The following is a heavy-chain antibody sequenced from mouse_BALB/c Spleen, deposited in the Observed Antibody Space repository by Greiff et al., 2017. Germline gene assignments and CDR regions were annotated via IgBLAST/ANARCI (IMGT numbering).Heavy chain of an antibody. J-gene: IGHJ3*01. Sequence: EVKLMESGGGLVKPGGSLKLSCAASGFTFSDYYMYWVRQTPEKRLEWVATISDGGSYTYYPDSVKGRFTISRDNAKNNLYLQMSSLKSEDTAMYYCARDQPNYYGSSYGGFAYWGQGTLVTVSA. CDR3: ARDQPNYYGSSYGGFAY. CDR2: ISDGGSYT. CDR1: GFTFSDYY. V-gene: IGHV5-4*02. D-gene: IGHD1-1*01.